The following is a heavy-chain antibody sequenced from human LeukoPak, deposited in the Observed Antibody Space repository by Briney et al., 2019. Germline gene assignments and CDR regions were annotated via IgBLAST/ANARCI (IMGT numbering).Heavy chain of an antibody. J-gene: IGHJ1*01. Sequence: GGSLRLSCAASGFTFSSYSMNWVRQAPGKGLEWVSSISSSSSYIYYADSVKGRFTISRDNAKNSLYLQMNSLRAEDTAVYYCARGPASIAAAGIAEYFQHWGQGTLVTVST. D-gene: IGHD6-13*01. V-gene: IGHV3-21*01. CDR2: ISSSSSYI. CDR1: GFTFSSYS. CDR3: ARGPASIAAAGIAEYFQH.